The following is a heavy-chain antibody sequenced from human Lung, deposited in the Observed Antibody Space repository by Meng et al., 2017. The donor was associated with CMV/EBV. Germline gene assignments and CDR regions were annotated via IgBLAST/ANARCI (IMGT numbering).Heavy chain of an antibody. CDR1: GFTLKRYW. J-gene: IGHJ4*02. D-gene: IGHD1-26*01. Sequence: EVQLVAFGGGLVQPGGSLGPSLAVSGFTLKRYWMHWVRQAPGKGMEWVSRIDSDGRDITYADSVRGRFTISRDDAKNTLYLQMNSLRVEDTAVYYCARGVAESLGWEMGYWGQGTLVTVSS. CDR3: ARGVAESLGWEMGY. V-gene: IGHV3-74*03. CDR2: IDSDGRDI.